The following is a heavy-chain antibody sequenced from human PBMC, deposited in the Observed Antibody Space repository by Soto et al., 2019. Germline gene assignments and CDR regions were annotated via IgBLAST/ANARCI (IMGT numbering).Heavy chain of an antibody. CDR2: IIPILGIA. V-gene: IGHV1-69*02. J-gene: IGHJ5*02. CDR3: ARAGPAASFDWFDP. CDR1: GGTFSSYT. D-gene: IGHD2-2*01. Sequence: QVQLVQSGAEVKKPGSSVKVSCKASGGTFSSYTISWVRQATGQGLEWMGRIIPILGIANYAQKFQGRVTITADKSTSTAYMELSSLRSEDTAVYYCARAGPAASFDWFDPWGQGTLVTVSS.